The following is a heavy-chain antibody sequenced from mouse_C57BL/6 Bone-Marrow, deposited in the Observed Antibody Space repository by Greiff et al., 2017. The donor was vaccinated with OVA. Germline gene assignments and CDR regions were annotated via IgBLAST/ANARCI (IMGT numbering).Heavy chain of an antibody. D-gene: IGHD2-13*01. CDR2: IYPRSGNT. Sequence: VQLVESGAELARPGASVKLSCKASGYTFTSYGISWVKQRTGQGLEWIGEIYPRSGNTYYNEKFKGKATLTADKSSSTAYMELRSLTSEDSAVYSCARSDYKYFDYWGQGTTLTVSS. V-gene: IGHV1-81*01. CDR3: ARSDYKYFDY. CDR1: GYTFTSYG. J-gene: IGHJ2*01.